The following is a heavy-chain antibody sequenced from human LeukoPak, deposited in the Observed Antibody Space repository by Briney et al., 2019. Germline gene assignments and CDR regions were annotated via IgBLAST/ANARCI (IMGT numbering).Heavy chain of an antibody. D-gene: IGHD2-8*02. CDR1: GFNFGSYW. V-gene: IGHV3-7*01. Sequence: GGSLRLSCAASGFNFGSYWMSWVRQAPGKGLEWVAHIKEDGARENYVDSVKGRFTISRGNAKNALYLQMNNLRAEDTALYFCTRDGWGNVLDLWGQGTLVTVSS. J-gene: IGHJ5*02. CDR2: IKEDGARE. CDR3: TRDGWGNVLDL.